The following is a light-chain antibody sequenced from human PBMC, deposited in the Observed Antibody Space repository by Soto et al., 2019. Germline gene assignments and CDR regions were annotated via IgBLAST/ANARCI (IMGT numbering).Light chain of an antibody. J-gene: IGKJ1*01. CDR2: GTS. V-gene: IGKV3-20*01. CDR1: QRISISY. Sequence: EIVLTQSADTVSLSPGERATLSCRASQRISISYLAWYQQRPGQAPRLLIYGTSTRATGIPDRFSGSGSGTDFTLTINKLEPGDFAVYYCQQYGSSGTFGQGTKVDIK. CDR3: QQYGSSGT.